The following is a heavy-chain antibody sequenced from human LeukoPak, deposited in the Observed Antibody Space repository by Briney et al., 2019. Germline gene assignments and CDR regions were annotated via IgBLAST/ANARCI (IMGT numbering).Heavy chain of an antibody. Sequence: PSETLSLTCRVSGVSISCYYCSWIRQPAGKGLEWIERIYSSGSINYNTSRKSQLTISVDKSKHQFSLKLSSVTAADTAVYYCARGNGGTTGFDYWGQGTLVTVSS. CDR2: IYSSGSI. V-gene: IGHV4-4*07. CDR3: ARGNGGTTGFDY. CDR1: GVSISCYY. J-gene: IGHJ4*02. D-gene: IGHD1-1*01.